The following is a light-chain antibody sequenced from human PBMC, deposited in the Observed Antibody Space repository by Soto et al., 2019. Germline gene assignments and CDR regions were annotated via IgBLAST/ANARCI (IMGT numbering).Light chain of an antibody. CDR3: QSYDSSLSGPVV. V-gene: IGLV1-40*01. Sequence: QSVLTQQPSVSGAPGQRVTISCTGSSSNSGAGYDVHWYQQLPGTAPKLLIYGNSNRPSGVPDRFSGSKSGTSASLAITGLQAEDEADYYCQSYDSSLSGPVVFGGGTKLTVL. CDR2: GNS. CDR1: SSNSGAGYD. J-gene: IGLJ2*01.